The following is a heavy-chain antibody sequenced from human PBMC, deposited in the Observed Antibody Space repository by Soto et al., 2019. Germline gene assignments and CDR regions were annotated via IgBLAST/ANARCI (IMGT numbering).Heavy chain of an antibody. CDR3: ARRHLRYFDRNFDY. V-gene: IGHV1-8*01. Sequence: QVQLVQSGAEVKKPGASVKVSCKASGYTFTSYDINWVRQATGQGLEWRGWMNPTSGNTGYAQKSQGRVTMTRNTSISTAYMELSSLRSKDTAVYYCARRHLRYFDRNFDYWGQGTLVTVSS. CDR1: GYTFTSYD. D-gene: IGHD3-9*01. CDR2: MNPTSGNT. J-gene: IGHJ4*02.